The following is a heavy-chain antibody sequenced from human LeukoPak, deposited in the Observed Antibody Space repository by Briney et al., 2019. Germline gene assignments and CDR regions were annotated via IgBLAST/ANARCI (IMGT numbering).Heavy chain of an antibody. D-gene: IGHD3-22*01. CDR2: IYHSGST. V-gene: IGHV4-38-2*02. J-gene: IGHJ5*02. CDR1: GGSISSGYY. Sequence: SETLSLTCTVSGGSISSGYYWGWIRQPPGKGLESIGSIYHSGSTYYNLSLKSRVTISVDTSKNQFSLKLSSVTAADTAVYYCASSKTYYYDSSGYYYVVDWFDPWGQGTLVTVSS. CDR3: ASSKTYYYDSSGYYYVVDWFDP.